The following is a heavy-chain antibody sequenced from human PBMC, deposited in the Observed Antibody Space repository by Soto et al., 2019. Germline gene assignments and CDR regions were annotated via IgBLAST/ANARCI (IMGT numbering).Heavy chain of an antibody. J-gene: IGHJ4*02. D-gene: IGHD2-15*01. CDR3: AHRPSYCSGGSCYSGFDY. CDR2: IYWDDDK. CDR1: GFSLSTSGVG. V-gene: IGHV2-5*02. Sequence: SGPTLVNPTQTLTLTCTFSGFSLSTSGVGVGWIRQPPGKALEWLALIYWDDDKRYSPSLKSRLTITKDTSKNQVVLTMTNMDPVDTATYYCAHRPSYCSGGSCYSGFDYSGQGTLVTVSS.